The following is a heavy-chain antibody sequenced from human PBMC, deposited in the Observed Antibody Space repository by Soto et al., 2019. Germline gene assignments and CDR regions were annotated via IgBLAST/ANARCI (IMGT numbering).Heavy chain of an antibody. CDR2: IDPSDSYT. CDR1: GYSFTSYW. J-gene: IGHJ3*02. CDR3: ARHGVDFVVVPAGADAFDI. V-gene: IGHV5-10-1*01. D-gene: IGHD2-2*03. Sequence: PGESQKISSKCSGYSFTSYWISWVRQMPGKGLEWMGRIDPSDSYTNYSPSFQGHVTISADKSISTAYLQWSSLKASDTAMYYCARHGVDFVVVPAGADAFDIWGQGTMVTVSS.